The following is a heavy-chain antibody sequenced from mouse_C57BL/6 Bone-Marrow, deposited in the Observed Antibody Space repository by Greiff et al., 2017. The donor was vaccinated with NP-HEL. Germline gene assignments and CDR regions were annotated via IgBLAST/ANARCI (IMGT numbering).Heavy chain of an antibody. J-gene: IGHJ2*01. D-gene: IGHD4-1*01. CDR3: TSANWDVGYFDY. CDR1: GFTFSDAW. V-gene: IGHV6-6*01. CDR2: IRNKANNHAT. Sequence: EVMLVESGGGLVQPGGSMKLSCAASGFTFSDAWMDWVRQSPEKGLEWVAEIRNKANNHATYYAESVKGRFTISRDDSKSSVYLQMNSLRAEDTGIYYCTSANWDVGYFDYWGQGTTLTVSS.